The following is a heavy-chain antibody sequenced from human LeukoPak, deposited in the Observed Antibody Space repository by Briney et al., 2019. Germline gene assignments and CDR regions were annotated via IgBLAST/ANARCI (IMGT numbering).Heavy chain of an antibody. CDR2: INHSGST. CDR3: ARGPYYYDSSGYYLAD. V-gene: IGHV4-34*01. Sequence: SETLSLTCAVYGGSFSGYYWSWIRQPPGKGLEWIGEINHSGSTNYNPSLKSRVTISVDTSKNQFSLKLSSVTAADTAVYYCARGPYYYDSSGYYLADWGQGTLVTVSS. D-gene: IGHD3-22*01. CDR1: GGSFSGYY. J-gene: IGHJ4*02.